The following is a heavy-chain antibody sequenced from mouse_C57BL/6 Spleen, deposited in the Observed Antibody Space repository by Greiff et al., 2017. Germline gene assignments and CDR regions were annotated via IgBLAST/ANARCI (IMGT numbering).Heavy chain of an antibody. CDR2: IDPSDSET. V-gene: IGHV1-52*01. D-gene: IGHD1-1*01. CDR3: ARYRYYGSSPWFAY. CDR1: GYTFTSYW. Sequence: VQLQQPGAELVRPGSSVKLSCKASGYTFTSYWMHWVKQRPIQGLEWIGNIDPSDSETHYNQKFKDKATWTVDKSSSTAYMQLSSLTSEDAAVYYCARYRYYGSSPWFAYWGQGTLVTVSA. J-gene: IGHJ3*01.